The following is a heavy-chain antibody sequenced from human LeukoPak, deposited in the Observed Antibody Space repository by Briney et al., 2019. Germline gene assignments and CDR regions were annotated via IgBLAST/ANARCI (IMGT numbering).Heavy chain of an antibody. V-gene: IGHV3-48*01. CDR2: ISSSSSTI. CDR3: ARDPADCSSTSCSTDP. Sequence: TGGSLRLSCAASGFTFSSYSMNWVRQAPGKGLEWVSYISSSSSTIYYADSVKGRFTISRDNAKNSLYLQMNSLRAEDTAVYYCARDPADCSSTSCSTDPWGQGTLVTVSS. CDR1: GFTFSSYS. D-gene: IGHD2-2*01. J-gene: IGHJ5*02.